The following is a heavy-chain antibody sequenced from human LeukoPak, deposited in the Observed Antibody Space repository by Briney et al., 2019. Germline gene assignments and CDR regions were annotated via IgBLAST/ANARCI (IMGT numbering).Heavy chain of an antibody. CDR3: ARVFVVVPAAYNWFDP. CDR1: GGSFSGYY. V-gene: IGHV4-34*01. Sequence: PSETLSLTCAVYGGSFSGYYWSWIRQPPGKGREWIGEINHSGSTNYNPSLKSRVTISVDTSKNQFSLKLSSVTAADTAVYYCARVFVVVPAAYNWFDPWGQGTLVTVSS. J-gene: IGHJ5*02. D-gene: IGHD2-2*01. CDR2: INHSGST.